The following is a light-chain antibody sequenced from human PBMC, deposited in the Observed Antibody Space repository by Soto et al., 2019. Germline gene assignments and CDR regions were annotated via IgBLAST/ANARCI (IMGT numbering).Light chain of an antibody. CDR3: AAWDDSLSGYV. Sequence: QSALTQPPSASGSPGQSVTISCTGTSSDVGGYNYVAWYQQHPGKAPKLLIYEVSTRPSGVPDRFSGSKSGTSASLAISGLRSEDEADYYCAAWDDSLSGYVFGTGTKLTVL. CDR2: EVS. CDR1: SSDVGGYNY. V-gene: IGLV2-8*01. J-gene: IGLJ1*01.